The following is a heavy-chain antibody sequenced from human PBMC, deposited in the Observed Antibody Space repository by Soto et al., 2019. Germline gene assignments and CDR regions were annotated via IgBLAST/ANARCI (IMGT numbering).Heavy chain of an antibody. CDR3: ARDRDYYDSSGYYSSTNWFDP. CDR1: GFTFSSSA. Sequence: SVKVSCKASGFTFSSSAVHWVRQARGHRLEWIGWIVVGNSNTNYARGLQGRVTMTTDTSTSTAYMELRSLRSDDTAVYYCARDRDYYDSSGYYSSTNWFDPWGQGTLVTVSS. J-gene: IGHJ5*02. V-gene: IGHV1-58*01. D-gene: IGHD3-22*01. CDR2: IVVGNSNT.